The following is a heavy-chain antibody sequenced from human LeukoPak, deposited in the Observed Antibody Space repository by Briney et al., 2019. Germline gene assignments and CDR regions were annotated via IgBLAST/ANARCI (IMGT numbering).Heavy chain of an antibody. D-gene: IGHD3-22*01. CDR1: GFTVSSNY. CDR3: ASLSYYYDSSGYNEYFQH. J-gene: IGHJ1*01. V-gene: IGHV3-53*01. CDR2: IYSGGST. Sequence: GGSLRPSCAASGFTVSSNYMSWVRQAPGKGLEWVSVIYSGGSTYYADSVKGRFTISRDNSKNTLYLQMNSLRAEDTAVYYCASLSYYYDSSGYNEYFQHWGQGTLVTVSS.